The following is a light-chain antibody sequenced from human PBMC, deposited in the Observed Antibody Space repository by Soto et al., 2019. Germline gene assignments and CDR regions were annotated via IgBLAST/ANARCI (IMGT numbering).Light chain of an antibody. CDR3: AAWDDKLSGGV. CDR2: RSN. Sequence: QSVLTQPPSASGTPGQRVTISCSGSTSNIGNNYVCWYQQLPGTAPKLLIYRSNQRPSGVPDRFSGSKSGTSASLAISGLRSEDEADYYCAAWDDKLSGGVFGGGTKLTVL. V-gene: IGLV1-47*01. CDR1: TSNIGNNY. J-gene: IGLJ3*02.